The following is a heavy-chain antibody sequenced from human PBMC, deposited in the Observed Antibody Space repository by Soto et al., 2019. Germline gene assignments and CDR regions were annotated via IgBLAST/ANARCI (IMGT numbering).Heavy chain of an antibody. Sequence: QVQLVQSGAEVKKPGASVKVSCKASGYTFTSYDINWVRQATGQGLEWMGWMNPNSGNTGYAQKFHGRVTMTRNTSISTAYMELSSLRSEDTAVYYCARGYCSGGGCYSLPYYYYGMDVWGQGTTVTVSS. J-gene: IGHJ6*02. CDR2: MNPNSGNT. V-gene: IGHV1-8*01. D-gene: IGHD2-15*01. CDR1: GYTFTSYD. CDR3: ARGYCSGGGCYSLPYYYYGMDV.